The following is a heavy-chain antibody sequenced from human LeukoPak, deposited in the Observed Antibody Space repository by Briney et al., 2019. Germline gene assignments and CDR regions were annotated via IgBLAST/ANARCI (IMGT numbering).Heavy chain of an antibody. CDR2: ISSDGSTT. CDR3: ARDLVTY. CDR1: GFTFNSYW. J-gene: IGHJ4*02. V-gene: IGHV3-74*01. Sequence: GGSLRLSCAASGFTFNSYWMHWVRQAPGKGLVWVSRISSDGSTTSYADSVKGRFTISRDNAENTLYLQMNSLRAEDTAVYYCARDLVTYWGQGTLVTVSS.